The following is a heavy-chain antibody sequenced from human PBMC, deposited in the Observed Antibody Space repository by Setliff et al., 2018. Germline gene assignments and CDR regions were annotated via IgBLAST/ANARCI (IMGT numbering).Heavy chain of an antibody. D-gene: IGHD3-22*01. J-gene: IGHJ5*02. CDR2: VNPSGGKT. Sequence: GASVKVSCKASGDSFTPYGISWVRQAPGQGLEWMGIVNPSGGKTTLSQKFQGRVSMTADASTATVYMELHSLTSEDTAIYYCARAPWGDDYDSLYTWFDPWGQGSLVTVSS. V-gene: IGHV1-46*01. CDR3: ARAPWGDDYDSLYTWFDP. CDR1: GDSFTPYG.